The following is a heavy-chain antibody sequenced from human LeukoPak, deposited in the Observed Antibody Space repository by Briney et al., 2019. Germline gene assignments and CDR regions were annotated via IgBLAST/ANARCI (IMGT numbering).Heavy chain of an antibody. V-gene: IGHV3-7*01. CDR3: ARDGEDIVATAENYYYYMDV. D-gene: IGHD5-12*01. Sequence: GGSLRLSCAASGFTFSSYWMSWVRQAPGKGLEWVANIKQDGSEKYYVDSVKGRFTISRDNAKNSLYLQMNSLRAEDTAVYYCARDGEDIVATAENYYYYMDVWGKGTTVTVSS. CDR1: GFTFSSYW. J-gene: IGHJ6*03. CDR2: IKQDGSEK.